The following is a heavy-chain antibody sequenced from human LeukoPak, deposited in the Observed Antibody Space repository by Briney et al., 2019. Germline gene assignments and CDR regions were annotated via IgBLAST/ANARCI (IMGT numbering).Heavy chain of an antibody. V-gene: IGHV3-30*02. D-gene: IGHD3-10*01. Sequence: PGGSLRLSCAASGFTFSNYGMHWVRQAPGKGLEWVALIQFDGSNKYYADSVKGRFTISRDNSKSTLYLQMNSLRAEDTAVYYCSKDLTSDFGGGFDPWGQGTLVTVSS. CDR2: IQFDGSNK. CDR3: SKDLTSDFGGGFDP. CDR1: GFTFSNYG. J-gene: IGHJ5*02.